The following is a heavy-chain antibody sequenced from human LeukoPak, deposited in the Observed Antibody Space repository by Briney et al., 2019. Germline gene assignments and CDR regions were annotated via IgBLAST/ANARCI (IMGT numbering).Heavy chain of an antibody. Sequence: GGSLRLSCAASGFTFSSYAMHWVRQAPGKGLEWVAVISYDGSNKYYADSVKGRFTISRDNSKNTLYLQMNSLRAEDTAVYYCARDGLRFGELQYYYYYYMDVWGKGTTVTVSS. J-gene: IGHJ6*03. V-gene: IGHV3-30-3*01. CDR2: ISYDGSNK. D-gene: IGHD3-10*01. CDR3: ARDGLRFGELQYYYYYYMDV. CDR1: GFTFSSYA.